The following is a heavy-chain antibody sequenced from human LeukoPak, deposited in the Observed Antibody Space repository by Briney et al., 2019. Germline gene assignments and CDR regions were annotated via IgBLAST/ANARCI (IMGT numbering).Heavy chain of an antibody. J-gene: IGHJ5*02. CDR1: GYTFTSYY. D-gene: IGHD3-10*01. CDR3: ARDGFYYGSGSYYMTPMYNWFDP. V-gene: IGHV1-46*01. Sequence: ASVTVSCKASGYTFTSYYMHWLRQAPGQGLEWMGIINPSGGSTTYAQKFQGRVTMTRDMSTSTVYMELSSLRSEDTAVYYCARDGFYYGSGSYYMTPMYNWFDPWGQGTLVTVSS. CDR2: INPSGGST.